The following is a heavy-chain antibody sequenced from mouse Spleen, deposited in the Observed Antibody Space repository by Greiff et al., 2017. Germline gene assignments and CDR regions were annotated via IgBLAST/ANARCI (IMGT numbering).Heavy chain of an antibody. CDR2: INPYNGGT. Sequence: VQLKESGPVLVKPGASVKMSCKASGYTFTDYYMNWVKQSHGKSLEWIGVINPYNGGTSYNQKFKGKATLTVDKSSSTAYMELNSLTSEDSAVYYCARWGYGNYNFDYWGQGTTLTVSS. D-gene: IGHD2-1*01. J-gene: IGHJ2*01. CDR1: GYTFTDYY. V-gene: IGHV1-19*01. CDR3: ARWGYGNYNFDY.